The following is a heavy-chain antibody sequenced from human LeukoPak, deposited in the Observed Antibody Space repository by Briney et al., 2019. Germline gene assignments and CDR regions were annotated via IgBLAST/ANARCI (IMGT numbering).Heavy chain of an antibody. J-gene: IGHJ6*02. CDR3: ARGGTGTDHYYYGMDV. V-gene: IGHV3-74*01. Sequence: PGRSLRLSCAASGFTFSSYRMHLVRQSPGKGLVWVSRIKSEGSSTNYAHSVKGRCTISRDNAKNTLSLQMKSLRAEDTAVYYCARGGTGTDHYYYGMDVWGQGTTVTVSS. D-gene: IGHD1-7*01. CDR1: GFTFSSYR. CDR2: IKSEGSST.